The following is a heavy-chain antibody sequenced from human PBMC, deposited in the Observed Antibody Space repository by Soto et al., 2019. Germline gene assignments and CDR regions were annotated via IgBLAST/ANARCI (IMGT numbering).Heavy chain of an antibody. D-gene: IGHD1-26*01. CDR2: IIPIFGTA. Sequence: QVQLVQSGAEVKKPGSSVKVSCKASGGTCSSYAVSWVRQAPGEGLEWMGGIIPIFGTANYAQKFQGRVTITADESTSTAYMELSSLRSEDTAVYFCASLLRVGSYYYGMDVWGQGTTVTVSS. CDR3: ASLLRVGSYYYGMDV. CDR1: GGTCSSYA. V-gene: IGHV1-69*01. J-gene: IGHJ6*02.